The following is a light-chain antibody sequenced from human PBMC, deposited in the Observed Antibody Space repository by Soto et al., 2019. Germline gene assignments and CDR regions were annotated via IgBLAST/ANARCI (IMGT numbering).Light chain of an antibody. J-gene: IGLJ3*02. Sequence: QSVLTQPPSVSAAPGQTVIISCSGSSSNIGNNYVSWYQHFPGTAPRLLIYGNNKRPSGIPDRFSASKSGTSATLGITGLQTGDEADYYCGTWDSRLSGVFGGGTKVTVL. CDR2: GNN. CDR1: SSNIGNNY. V-gene: IGLV1-51*01. CDR3: GTWDSRLSGV.